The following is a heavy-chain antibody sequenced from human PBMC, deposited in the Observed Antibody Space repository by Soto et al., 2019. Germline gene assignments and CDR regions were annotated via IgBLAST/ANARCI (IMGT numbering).Heavy chain of an antibody. Sequence: PSETLSLTCTVSGGSISSYYWSWIRQPPGKGLEWIGYIYYSGSTNYNPSLKSRVTISVDTSKNQFSLKLSSVTAADTAVYYCALIPGTGRFDPWGQGTLVTVSS. D-gene: IGHD1-20*01. CDR1: GGSISSYY. J-gene: IGHJ5*02. V-gene: IGHV4-59*01. CDR3: ALIPGTGRFDP. CDR2: IYYSGST.